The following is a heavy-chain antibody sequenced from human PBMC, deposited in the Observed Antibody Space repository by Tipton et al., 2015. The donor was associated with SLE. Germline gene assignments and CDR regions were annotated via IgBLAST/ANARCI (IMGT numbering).Heavy chain of an antibody. CDR1: GFTFSDYY. J-gene: IGHJ6*02. CDR2: ISSSGSTI. Sequence: SLRLSCAASGFTFSDYYMSWIRQAPGKGLEWASYISSSGSTIYYADSVKGRFTISRDNAKNSLYLQMNSLRAEDTAVYYCASVNGDYDGDGMDVWGQGTTVTVSS. CDR3: ASVNGDYDGDGMDV. V-gene: IGHV3-11*01. D-gene: IGHD4-17*01.